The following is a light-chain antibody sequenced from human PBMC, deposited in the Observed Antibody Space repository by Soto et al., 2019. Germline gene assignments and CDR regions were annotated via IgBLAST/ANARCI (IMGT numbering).Light chain of an antibody. CDR1: QSISIY. CDR3: QQSYRTPLT. V-gene: IGKV1-39*01. J-gene: IGKJ4*01. Sequence: DLQMTQSPSSLSASVGDTVTITCRASQSISIYLNWYQQKPGKAPSLQLYAASILHHGVPSRLSGRGSGTDFTLTISSLQREDFATYYFQQSYRTPLTFGGGTKVEIK. CDR2: AAS.